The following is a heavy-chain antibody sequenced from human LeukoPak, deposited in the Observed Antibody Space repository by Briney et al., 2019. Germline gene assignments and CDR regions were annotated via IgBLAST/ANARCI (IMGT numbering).Heavy chain of an antibody. CDR2: IYPGDSDT. Sequence: GESLKISCKGSGYSFTSYWIGWVRQMPGKGLEWMGIIYPGDSDTRYSPSFQGHFTISADKSISTAYLQWSRLKASDTAMYYCARRGYSYGYLRSFDYWGQGTLVTASS. CDR1: GYSFTSYW. V-gene: IGHV5-51*01. D-gene: IGHD5-18*01. CDR3: ARRGYSYGYLRSFDY. J-gene: IGHJ4*02.